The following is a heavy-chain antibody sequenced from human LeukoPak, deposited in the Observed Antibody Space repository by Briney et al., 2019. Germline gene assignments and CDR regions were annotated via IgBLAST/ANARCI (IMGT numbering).Heavy chain of an antibody. CDR2: ISYDGSNK. D-gene: IGHD1-26*01. J-gene: IGHJ6*03. V-gene: IGHV3-30*03. Sequence: GGSLRLSCAVSGFTFSSYGMHWVRQAPGKGLEWVAVISYDGSNKYYADSVKGRFTISRDNSKNTLYLQMNSLRAEDTAMYYCARDPYSGGYSAYYYYYMDVWGKGTTVTVSS. CDR3: ARDPYSGGYSAYYYYYMDV. CDR1: GFTFSSYG.